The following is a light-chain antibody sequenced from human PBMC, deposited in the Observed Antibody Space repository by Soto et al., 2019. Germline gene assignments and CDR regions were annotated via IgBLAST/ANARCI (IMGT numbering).Light chain of an antibody. V-gene: IGKV1-5*01. CDR2: DAS. J-gene: IGKJ2*01. CDR3: QQYNSYSMYT. Sequence: DIQMTQSPSTLSASVGDRVTITCRASQSISSWLAWYQQKPGKAPKLLIYDASSLESGVPLRFSGSGSGTEFTLTISSLKPDDFATYYCQQYNSYSMYTFGQGTKLEIK. CDR1: QSISSW.